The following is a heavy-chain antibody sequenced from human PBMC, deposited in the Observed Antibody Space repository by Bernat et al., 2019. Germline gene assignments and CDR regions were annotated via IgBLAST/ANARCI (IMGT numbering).Heavy chain of an antibody. J-gene: IGHJ4*02. CDR2: INPNSGGT. CDR1: GYTFTGYY. V-gene: IGHV1-2*04. CDR3: ATSSKYSSSWYDY. D-gene: IGHD6-13*01. Sequence: QVQLVQSGAEVRKPGASVKVSCKASGYTFTGYYMHWVRQAPGQGLEWMGWINPNSGGTNYAQKFQGWVTMTRDTSISTAYMELSRLRSDDTAVYYCATSSKYSSSWYDYWGQGTLVTVSS.